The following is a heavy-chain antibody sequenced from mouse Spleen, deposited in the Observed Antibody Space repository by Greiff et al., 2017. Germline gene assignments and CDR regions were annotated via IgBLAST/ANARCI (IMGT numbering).Heavy chain of an antibody. D-gene: IGHD1-1*01. CDR3: TTGVTTVVEAY. CDR2: IDPENGDT. Sequence: VHVKQSGAELVRPGASVKLSCTASGLNIKDDYMHWVKQRPEQGLEWIGWIDPENGDTEYASKFQGKATITADTSSNTAYLQLSSLTSEDTAVYYCTTGVTTVVEAYWGQGTLVTVSA. J-gene: IGHJ3*01. V-gene: IGHV14-4*01. CDR1: GLNIKDDY.